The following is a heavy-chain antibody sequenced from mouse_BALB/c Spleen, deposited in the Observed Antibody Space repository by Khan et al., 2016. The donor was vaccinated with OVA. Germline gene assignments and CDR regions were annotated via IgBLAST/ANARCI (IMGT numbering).Heavy chain of an antibody. D-gene: IGHD2-10*02. J-gene: IGHJ4*01. CDR3: AREYGNWGDY. V-gene: IGHV1-54*01. Sequence: VELVESGAELVRPGTSVKVSCKASGYAFTNYLIEWVKQRPGQGLEWIGVINPGSGGTNYNEKFKGKATLTADKSSSTAYMQLSSLTSDDSAVYFCAREYGNWGDYWGQGTSVTVSS. CDR1: GYAFTNYL. CDR2: INPGSGGT.